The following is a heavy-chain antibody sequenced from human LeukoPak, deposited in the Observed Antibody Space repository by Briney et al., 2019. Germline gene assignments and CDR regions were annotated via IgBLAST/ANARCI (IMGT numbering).Heavy chain of an antibody. CDR1: GFTFSTYW. Sequence: PGGSLRLSCAASGFTFSTYWMHWVRQAPGKGLVWVSRTNSDGSSTNYADSVKGRFTMSRDNAKNTLYLQMNSLRAEDTAVYYCARRGWRGGYDYWGQGTLVTVSS. CDR3: ARRGWRGGYDY. D-gene: IGHD5-12*01. CDR2: TNSDGSST. V-gene: IGHV3-74*01. J-gene: IGHJ4*02.